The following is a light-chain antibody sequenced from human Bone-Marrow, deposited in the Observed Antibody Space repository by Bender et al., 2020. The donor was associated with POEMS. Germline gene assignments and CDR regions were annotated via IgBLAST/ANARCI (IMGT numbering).Light chain of an antibody. V-gene: IGLV3-21*02. CDR1: YIGSKS. CDR3: SRVV. Sequence: SSELSQPHSVSVATAQMARITCGGNYIGSKSVHWYQQKPGQAPVLVVYDDSDRPSGIPERFSGSNSGNTATLTISRVEAGDEADYYCSRVVFGGGTKLTVL. J-gene: IGLJ2*01. CDR2: DDS.